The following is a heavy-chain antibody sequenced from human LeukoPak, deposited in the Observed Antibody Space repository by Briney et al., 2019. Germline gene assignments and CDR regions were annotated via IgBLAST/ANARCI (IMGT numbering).Heavy chain of an antibody. Sequence: SETLSLTCTVSGGSISSYYWSWIRQPPGKVLEWIGYIYYSGSTNYNPSLKSRVTLSVDTSKNQFSLKLRSVTAADTAVYYCARDHEGFDPWGQGTLVTVSS. CDR2: IYYSGST. V-gene: IGHV4-59*01. CDR3: ARDHEGFDP. CDR1: GGSISSYY. J-gene: IGHJ5*02.